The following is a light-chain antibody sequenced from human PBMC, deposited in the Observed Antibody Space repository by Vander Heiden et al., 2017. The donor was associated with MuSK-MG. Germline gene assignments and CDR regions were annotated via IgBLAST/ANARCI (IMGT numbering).Light chain of an antibody. CDR1: QSVSSSY. CDR2: GAS. Sequence: EIVLTQSPGTLSLSPGERATLSCRASQSVSSSYLAWYQQKPGQAPRLLIYGASSSATGIPDRFSGSGSVTDFTLTISRLEPEDFAVYYCQQDGSSPQTFGQGTKVEIK. CDR3: QQDGSSPQT. J-gene: IGKJ1*01. V-gene: IGKV3-20*01.